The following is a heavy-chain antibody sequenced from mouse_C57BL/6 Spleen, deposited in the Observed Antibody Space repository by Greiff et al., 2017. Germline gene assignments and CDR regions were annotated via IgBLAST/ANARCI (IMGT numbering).Heavy chain of an antibody. D-gene: IGHD3-3*01. Sequence: EVQLVESGGGLVQPGGSMKLSCVASGFTFSNYWMNWVRQSPEKGLEWVAQIRLKSDNYATHDAESVKGRFTISRDDSKSSVYLQMNNLRAEDTGIYYCTGVGCDGVYFDYWGQGTTLTVSS. V-gene: IGHV6-3*01. J-gene: IGHJ2*01. CDR2: IRLKSDNYAT. CDR1: GFTFSNYW. CDR3: TGVGCDGVYFDY.